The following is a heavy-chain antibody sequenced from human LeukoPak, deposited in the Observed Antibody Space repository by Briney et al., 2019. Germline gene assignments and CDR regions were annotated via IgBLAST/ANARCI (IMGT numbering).Heavy chain of an antibody. CDR2: ISGSGVNT. CDR1: GFTFSSYA. D-gene: IGHD2-21*02. CDR3: AKGLNRVVTVDWFDP. J-gene: IGHJ5*02. V-gene: IGHV3-23*01. Sequence: GGSLRLSCAGPGFTFSSYAISWVRQAPGKGLEWVSGISGSGVNTYYADSVKGRFTISRDNSKNTLYLQMNSLRAEDTAVYYCAKGLNRVVTVDWFDPWGQGTLVTVSS.